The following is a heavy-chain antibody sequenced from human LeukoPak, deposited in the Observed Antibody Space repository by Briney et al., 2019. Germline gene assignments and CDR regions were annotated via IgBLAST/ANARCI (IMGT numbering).Heavy chain of an antibody. Sequence: GASVKVSCKASGYTFSSYDINWVRQAPGQGLEWMGWMNPISTNTGYAQKFQGRVTMTRDTSISTAYMELSSLRSEDTAVYYCARAPSCGSGCYYYFDYWGQGTLVAVSS. V-gene: IGHV1-8*01. CDR2: MNPISTNT. CDR3: ARAPSCGSGCYYYFDY. J-gene: IGHJ4*02. D-gene: IGHD2-15*01. CDR1: GYTFSSYD.